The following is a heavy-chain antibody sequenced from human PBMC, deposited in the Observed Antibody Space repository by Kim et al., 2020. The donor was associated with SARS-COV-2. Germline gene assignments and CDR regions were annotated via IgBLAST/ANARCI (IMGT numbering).Heavy chain of an antibody. CDR1: GGSISSYY. D-gene: IGHD2-2*01. J-gene: IGHJ5*02. CDR3: ARVMPEGYCSSTSCRVGWFGP. CDR2: IYYSGST. Sequence: SETLSLTCTVSGGSISSYYWSWIRQPPGKGLEWIGYIYYSGSTNYNPSLKSRVTISVDTSKNQFSLKLSSVTAADTAVYYCARVMPEGYCSSTSCRVGWFGPRGQGTLVTVSS. V-gene: IGHV4-59*01.